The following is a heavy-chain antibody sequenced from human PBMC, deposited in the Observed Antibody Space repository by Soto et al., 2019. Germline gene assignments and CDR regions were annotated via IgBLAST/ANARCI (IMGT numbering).Heavy chain of an antibody. Sequence: SETLSLTCTVSGGYISGYYWSWIRQPPGKGLEWIGYIYYSGSTIYNPSLKSRVTISVDTSKNQFSLKLSSVTAADTAVYYCARARYDSSGYYYFDYWGQGTLVTVSS. CDR1: GGYISGYY. CDR2: IYYSGST. D-gene: IGHD3-22*01. V-gene: IGHV4-59*01. CDR3: ARARYDSSGYYYFDY. J-gene: IGHJ4*02.